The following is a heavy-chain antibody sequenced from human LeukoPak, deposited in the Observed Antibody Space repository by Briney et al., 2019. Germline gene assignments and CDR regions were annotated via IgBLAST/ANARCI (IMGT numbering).Heavy chain of an antibody. CDR3: ARNPAYCTSTSCYNDY. J-gene: IGHJ4*02. CDR2: INPNSGAT. V-gene: IGHV1-2*02. D-gene: IGHD2-2*02. Sequence: ASVKVTCKTSGYTFTIYYMHWVRQAPGQGLEWMGWINPNSGATTYAQRIQGRVTMTRDTSISTAYMELSRLRSDDTAVYYCARNPAYCTSTSCYNDYWGQGTLVTVSS. CDR1: GYTFTIYY.